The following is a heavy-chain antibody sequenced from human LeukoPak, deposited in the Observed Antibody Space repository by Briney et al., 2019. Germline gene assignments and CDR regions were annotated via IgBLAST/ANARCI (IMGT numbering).Heavy chain of an antibody. J-gene: IGHJ3*02. V-gene: IGHV3-7*01. Sequence: GGSLRLSCAASGSTFTSYWMTWVRQAPGKGLEWVANIKQDGSEKYYVDSVKGRFTISRDNAKNTLYLQMNSLRAEDTAVYYCARGGSGWYALDAFDIWGQGTMVTVSS. D-gene: IGHD6-19*01. CDR3: ARGGSGWYALDAFDI. CDR2: IKQDGSEK. CDR1: GSTFTSYW.